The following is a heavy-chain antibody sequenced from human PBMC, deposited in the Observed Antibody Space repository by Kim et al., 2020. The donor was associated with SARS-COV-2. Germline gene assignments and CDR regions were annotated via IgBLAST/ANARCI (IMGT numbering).Heavy chain of an antibody. CDR3: ERTGTYYYYGMDV. V-gene: IGHV1-46*01. Sequence: YAQKFQGRVTTTRDTSPSTVYMELSSLRSEDTAVYYCERTGTYYYYGMDVWGQGTTVTVSS. D-gene: IGHD7-27*01. J-gene: IGHJ6*02.